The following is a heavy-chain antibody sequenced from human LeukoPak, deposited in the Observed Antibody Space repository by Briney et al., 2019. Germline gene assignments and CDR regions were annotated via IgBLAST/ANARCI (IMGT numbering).Heavy chain of an antibody. Sequence: GGSLRLSCAASEFTFSNNWMSWVRQAPGKGPEWVASIKEDGSIKYYVDSVKGRFTISRDNAKNSLYLQMNSLRAEDTAVYCCGSLDSREDSSSRWGPLDIWGQGTMVTVSS. CDR1: EFTFSNNW. J-gene: IGHJ3*02. V-gene: IGHV3-7*01. CDR3: GSLDSREDSSSRWGPLDI. D-gene: IGHD6-6*01. CDR2: IKEDGSIK.